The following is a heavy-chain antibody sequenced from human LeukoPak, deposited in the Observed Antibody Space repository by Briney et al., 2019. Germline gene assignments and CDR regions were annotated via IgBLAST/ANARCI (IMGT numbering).Heavy chain of an antibody. CDR3: AKDTISGSPYYSDH. Sequence: GGSLRLSCAASGFTFSNYSMSWVRQAPGKGLEWVSGISGRGGSTYYADSVKGRFTLSRDISKNTLYLQMNSLRVEDTAVYYCAKDTISGSPYYSDHWGQGTRVTVSS. CDR2: ISGRGGST. CDR1: GFTFSNYS. D-gene: IGHD1-26*01. V-gene: IGHV3-23*01. J-gene: IGHJ4*02.